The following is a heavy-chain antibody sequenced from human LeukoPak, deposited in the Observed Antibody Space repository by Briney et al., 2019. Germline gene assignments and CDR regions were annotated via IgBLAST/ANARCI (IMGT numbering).Heavy chain of an antibody. CDR2: IWYDGSNK. V-gene: IGHV3-33*08. CDR3: AREGAENLKGFDY. CDR1: GFTFSSYG. J-gene: IGHJ4*02. Sequence: GGSLRLSCAASGFTFSSYGMHWVRQAPGKGLEWVAVIWYDGSNKYYADSVKGRFTISRDNSKNTLYLQMNSLRAEDTAVYYCAREGAENLKGFDYWGQGTLVTVSS. D-gene: IGHD1-7*01.